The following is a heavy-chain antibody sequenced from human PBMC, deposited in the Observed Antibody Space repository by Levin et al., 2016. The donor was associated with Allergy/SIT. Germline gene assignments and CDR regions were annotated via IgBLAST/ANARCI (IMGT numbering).Heavy chain of an antibody. D-gene: IGHD5-18*01. J-gene: IGHJ5*02. Sequence: ASVKVSCKASGYTFTSYGISWVRQAPGQGLEWMGWISAYNGNTNYAQKLQGRVTMTTDTSTSTAYMELRSLRSDDTAVYYCARERYVDTPRGGWFDPWGRGTLVTVSS. CDR3: ARERYVDTPRGGWFDP. CDR2: ISAYNGNT. V-gene: IGHV1-18*01. CDR1: GYTFTSYG.